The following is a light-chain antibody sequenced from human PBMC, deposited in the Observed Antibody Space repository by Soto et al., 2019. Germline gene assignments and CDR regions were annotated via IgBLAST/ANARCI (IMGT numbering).Light chain of an antibody. V-gene: IGLV2-23*01. CDR3: CSYAGSSTFYV. Sequence: QAVVTQPASVSGSPGQSITISCTGTSSDVGSYNLVSWYQQHPGKAPKLMIYEGSKRPSGVSNRFSGSKSGNTASLTISGLQAEDEADYYCCSYAGSSTFYVFGIGTKLTVL. J-gene: IGLJ1*01. CDR2: EGS. CDR1: SSDVGSYNL.